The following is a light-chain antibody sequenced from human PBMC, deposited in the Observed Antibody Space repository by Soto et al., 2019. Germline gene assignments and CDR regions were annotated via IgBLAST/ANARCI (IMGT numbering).Light chain of an antibody. CDR2: GAS. CDR1: QDIQNE. J-gene: IGKJ1*01. Sequence: DIQMTQSPSSLSASVGDRVTITCRASQDIQNELGWYQQKSGKAPKRLIFGASILQSGVPSRFSGSGSGTEFSLIISSLHPEDFATYYCLQYNHYPQTFGQGTKVDI. V-gene: IGKV1-17*01. CDR3: LQYNHYPQT.